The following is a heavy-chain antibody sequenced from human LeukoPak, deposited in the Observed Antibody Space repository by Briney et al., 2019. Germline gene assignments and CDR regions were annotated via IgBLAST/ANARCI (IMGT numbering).Heavy chain of an antibody. CDR2: IYYSGST. CDR3: ARAPMIAGFDP. Sequence: SETLSLTCTVSGGSISSGDYYWSWIRQPPGKGLEWIGYIYYSGSTYYNPSLKSRVTISVDTSKNQSSLKLSSVTAADTAVYYCARAPMIAGFDPWGQGTLVTVSS. D-gene: IGHD2-21*01. V-gene: IGHV4-30-4*08. J-gene: IGHJ5*02. CDR1: GGSISSGDYY.